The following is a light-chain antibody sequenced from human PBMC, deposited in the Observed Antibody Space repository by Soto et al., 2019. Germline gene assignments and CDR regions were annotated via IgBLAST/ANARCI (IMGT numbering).Light chain of an antibody. CDR1: QSVASNY. V-gene: IGKV3-20*01. J-gene: IGKJ1*01. Sequence: EIALTQSPGTLSLSPGERATLSCRASQSVASNYLAWYQQKPGQSPRLLIYGASSRATGVPDRFSGSGSGTDFTLTIRRLEPEDFAVYYCQQYGSSPWTFGQGTKVAIK. CDR2: GAS. CDR3: QQYGSSPWT.